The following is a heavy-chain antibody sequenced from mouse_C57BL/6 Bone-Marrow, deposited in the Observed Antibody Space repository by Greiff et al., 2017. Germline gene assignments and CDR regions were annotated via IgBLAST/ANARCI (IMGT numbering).Heavy chain of an antibody. D-gene: IGHD1-1*01. V-gene: IGHV1-64*01. CDR2: IHPNSGST. CDR1: GYTFTSYW. J-gene: IGHJ3*01. CDR3: ARPFYYYGSSYWFAY. Sequence: QVQLQQPGAELVKPGASVKLSCKASGYTFTSYWMHWVKQRAGQGLEWIGMIHPNSGSTNYNEKFKSKATLTVDKSSSTAYMKLSSLTSEDSAVYYCARPFYYYGSSYWFAYWGQGTLVTVSA.